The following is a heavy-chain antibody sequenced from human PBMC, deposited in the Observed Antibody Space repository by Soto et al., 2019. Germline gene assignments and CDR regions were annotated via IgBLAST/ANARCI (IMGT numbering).Heavy chain of an antibody. CDR3: ATYCSGGSCYLDY. CDR1: GGSISSGGYY. D-gene: IGHD2-15*01. J-gene: IGHJ4*02. V-gene: IGHV4-31*03. Sequence: SETLSLTCNVSGGSISSGGYYWSWIRQHPGKGLEWIGYIYYSGSTYYNPSLKSRVTISVDTSKNQFSLKLSSVTAADTAVYYCATYCSGGSCYLDYWGQGTLVTVS. CDR2: IYYSGST.